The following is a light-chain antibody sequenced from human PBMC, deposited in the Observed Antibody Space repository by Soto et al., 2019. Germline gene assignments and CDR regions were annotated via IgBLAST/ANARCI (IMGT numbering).Light chain of an antibody. J-gene: IGKJ1*01. CDR1: QSVSGY. CDR3: LQVANFPRT. CDR2: DAS. V-gene: IGKV3-11*01. Sequence: EIVLTQSPATLSLSPGERATLSCRASQSVSGYLAWYQQKPGQAPRLLIYDASKRATGIPARFSGSGFGTDYTLTISSLEPEDFATYYCLQVANFPRTFGQGTKVE.